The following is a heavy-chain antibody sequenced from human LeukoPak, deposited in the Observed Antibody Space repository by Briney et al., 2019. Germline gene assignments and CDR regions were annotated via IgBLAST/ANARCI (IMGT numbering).Heavy chain of an antibody. CDR1: GFTFSSYS. J-gene: IGHJ4*02. V-gene: IGHV3-21*01. CDR2: ISSSSSCI. D-gene: IGHD3-22*01. Sequence: PGGSLRLSCAASGFTFSSYSMNWVRQAPGKGLEWVSSISSSSSCICYADSVKGRFTISRDNAKNSLFLQMNSLRAEDTAVYYCTRGQSSGYSSGDYWGQGTLVTVSS. CDR3: TRGQSSGYSSGDY.